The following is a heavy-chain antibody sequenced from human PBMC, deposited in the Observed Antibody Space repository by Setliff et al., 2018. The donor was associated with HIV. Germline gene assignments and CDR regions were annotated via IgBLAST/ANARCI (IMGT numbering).Heavy chain of an antibody. Sequence: KTSETLSLTCAVFGGSFSNYYRSWVRQPPGKGLEFIAEIDHEGTTNYNPSLKSRATISVDTSKNHLSLKLTSMTAADTGVYFCTLTHVGAQTHVGIPMIDNFWGQGTLVTVSS. CDR3: TLTHVGAQTHVGIPMIDNF. V-gene: IGHV4-34*01. CDR2: IDHEGTT. J-gene: IGHJ4*02. D-gene: IGHD3-16*02. CDR1: GGSFSNYY.